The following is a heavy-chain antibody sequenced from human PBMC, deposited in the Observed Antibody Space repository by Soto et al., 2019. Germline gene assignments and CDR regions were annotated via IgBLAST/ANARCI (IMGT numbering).Heavy chain of an antibody. V-gene: IGHV1-18*01. CDR2: ISAYNGNT. J-gene: IGHJ5*02. Sequence: GASVKVSCKASGYPFTSYGISWVRQAPGQGLEWMGWISAYNGNTNYAQKLQGRVTMTTDTSTSTAYMELRSLRSDDTAVYYCARDSPSPAAAGINNNWFDPWGQGPLVTV. CDR1: GYPFTSYG. CDR3: ARDSPSPAAAGINNNWFDP. D-gene: IGHD6-13*01.